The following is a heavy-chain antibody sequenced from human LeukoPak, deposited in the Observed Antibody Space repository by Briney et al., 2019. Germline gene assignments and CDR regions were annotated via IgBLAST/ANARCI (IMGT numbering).Heavy chain of an antibody. D-gene: IGHD6-19*01. CDR1: GITFSNYG. V-gene: IGHV3-30*18. CDR2: ITFDGSNK. Sequence: GRSLRLSCAASGITFSNYGMHWVRQAPGRGLEWVAVITFDGSNKFYADSVKGRFTVSRDNSKNTLYLQMNSLRAEDTAGYYCAKVLPPSGWYWGYFDYWGQGTLVTVSS. CDR3: AKVLPPSGWYWGYFDY. J-gene: IGHJ4*02.